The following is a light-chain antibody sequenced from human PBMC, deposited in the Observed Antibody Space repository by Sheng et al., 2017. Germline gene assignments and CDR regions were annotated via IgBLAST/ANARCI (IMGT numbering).Light chain of an antibody. CDR1: QSVSSSY. J-gene: IGKJ4*01. Sequence: EIVLTQSPGTLSLSPGERATLSCRASQSVSSSYLAWYQQKPGQAPRLLIYGSSSRATGIPDNFSGSGSGTDFTLTISRLEPEDFAVYYCQQYGSSPLTFGGGTKGGDQT. V-gene: IGKV3-20*01. CDR2: GSS. CDR3: QQYGSSPLT.